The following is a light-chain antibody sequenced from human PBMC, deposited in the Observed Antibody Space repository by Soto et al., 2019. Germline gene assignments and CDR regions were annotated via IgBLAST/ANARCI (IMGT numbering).Light chain of an antibody. CDR1: ASDIGAYNF. J-gene: IGLJ2*01. Sequence: HSVLTQPPSASGSPGQSATISCTGAASDIGAYNFVSWYQQYPGKAPKLMIYEVYKRPSGVPDRFSGSKSGNTASLTVSGLQPEDEADYYCTSFAGSDKLIFGGGTKLTVL. V-gene: IGLV2-8*01. CDR2: EVY. CDR3: TSFAGSDKLI.